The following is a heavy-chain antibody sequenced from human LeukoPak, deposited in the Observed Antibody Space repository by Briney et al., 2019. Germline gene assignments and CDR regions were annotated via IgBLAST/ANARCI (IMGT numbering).Heavy chain of an antibody. J-gene: IGHJ5*02. V-gene: IGHV4-59*11. Sequence: SETLSLTCTVSGGSISSHYWSWIRQPPGKGLEWIGYLYYSGSTNYNPSLKSRVTISVDTSRNQFSLKLSSVTAADTAVYYCARDRGIAARSWFDPWGQGTLVTVSS. CDR1: GGSISSHY. CDR2: LYYSGST. CDR3: ARDRGIAARSWFDP. D-gene: IGHD6-6*01.